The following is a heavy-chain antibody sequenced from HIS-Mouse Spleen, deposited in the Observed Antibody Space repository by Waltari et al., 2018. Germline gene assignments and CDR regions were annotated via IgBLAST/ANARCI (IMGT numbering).Heavy chain of an antibody. CDR1: GYTFTSYD. J-gene: IGHJ3*02. CDR2: MNHKSGNT. CDR3: ARWEYCSGGSCQSAFDI. V-gene: IGHV1-8*01. Sequence: QVQLVQSGAEVKKPGASVKVSCKASGYTFTSYDINWVRQATGQGLEWMGWMNHKSGNTGYAQKFQGRVTMTRNTSISTAYMELSSLRSEDTAVYYCARWEYCSGGSCQSAFDIWGQGTMVTVSS. D-gene: IGHD2-15*01.